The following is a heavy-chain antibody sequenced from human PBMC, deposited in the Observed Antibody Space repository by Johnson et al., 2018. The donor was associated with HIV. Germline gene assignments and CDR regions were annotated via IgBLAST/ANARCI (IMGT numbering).Heavy chain of an antibody. J-gene: IGHJ3*02. V-gene: IGHV3-30*09. CDR2: ISYDGSNK. D-gene: IGHD1-1*01. CDR3: ARDTKGPRYNWNDGAFDI. CDR1: GFTFSTYT. Sequence: QVQLVESGGGVVQPGRSLRLSCAASGFTFSTYTLHWVRLAPGKGLEWVAVISYDGSNKYYADSVKGRFAISRDNSKNTLYLQMNSLRAEDTALYYCARDTKGPRYNWNDGAFDIWGQGTMVTVSS.